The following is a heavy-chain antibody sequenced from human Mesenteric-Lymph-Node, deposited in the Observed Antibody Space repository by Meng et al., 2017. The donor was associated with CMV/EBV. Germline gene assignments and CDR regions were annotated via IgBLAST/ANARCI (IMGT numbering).Heavy chain of an antibody. CDR1: GFTFSSYW. CDR3: ARQVLDIVVIPAAIDF. D-gene: IGHD2-2*01. CDR2: IKQDGSEK. J-gene: IGHJ4*02. Sequence: GESLKISCAASGFTFSSYWMSWVRQAPGKGLEWVANIKQDGSEKYYVDSVKGRFTISRDNAKNSLYLQMNSLRAEDTAVYYCARQVLDIVVIPAAIDFWGLGTLVTVSS. V-gene: IGHV3-7*03.